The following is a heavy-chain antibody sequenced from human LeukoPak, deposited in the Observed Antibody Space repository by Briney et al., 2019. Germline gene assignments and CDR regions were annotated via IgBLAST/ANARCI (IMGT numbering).Heavy chain of an antibody. D-gene: IGHD3-3*01. CDR1: GYTFTSYD. CDR3: ARGSSYYDFRSGYYTGAYFDY. V-gene: IGHV1-8*03. CDR2: MNPNSGNT. Sequence: GASVEVSCKASGYTFTSYDINWVRQATGQGLEWMGWMNPNSGNTGYAQKFQGRVTITRNTSISTAYMELSSLRSEDTAVYYCARGSSYYDFRSGYYTGAYFDYWGQGTLVTVSS. J-gene: IGHJ4*02.